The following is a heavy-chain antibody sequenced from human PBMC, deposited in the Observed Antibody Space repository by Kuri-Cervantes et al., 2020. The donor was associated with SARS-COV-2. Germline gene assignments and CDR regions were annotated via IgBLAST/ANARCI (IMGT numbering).Heavy chain of an antibody. CDR3: ARDLDSRDYYLFDH. CDR1: GFTFTSNA. CDR2: LSVIGVNT. V-gene: IGHV3-23*01. D-gene: IGHD3-22*01. Sequence: GGLLRLSCAAPGFTFTSNAMSWVRKAPGKGLEWVSDLSVIGVNTYYAESVKGRFTISRDNSKNSLYLQMNSLRAEDTAVYYCARDLDSRDYYLFDHWGQRTLVTVSS. J-gene: IGHJ4*02.